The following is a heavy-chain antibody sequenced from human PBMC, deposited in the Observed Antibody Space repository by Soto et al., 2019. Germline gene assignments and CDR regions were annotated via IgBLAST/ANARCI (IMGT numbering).Heavy chain of an antibody. CDR2: IIPILGIA. V-gene: IGHV1-69*02. CDR1: GGTFSSYT. CDR3: ASGAIVVVPAASFDY. D-gene: IGHD2-2*01. J-gene: IGHJ4*02. Sequence: QVQLVQSGAEVKKPGSSVKVSCKASGGTFSSYTISWVRQAPGQGLEWMGRIIPILGIANYAQKSQGRVKSXXDXSXXTAYMELSSLRSEDTAVYYCASGAIVVVPAASFDYWGQGTLVTVSS.